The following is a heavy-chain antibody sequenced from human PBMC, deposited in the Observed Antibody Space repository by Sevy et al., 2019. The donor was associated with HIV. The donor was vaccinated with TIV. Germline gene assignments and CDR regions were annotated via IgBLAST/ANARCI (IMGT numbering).Heavy chain of an antibody. D-gene: IGHD3-9*01. CDR1: GFTFSSYA. V-gene: IGHV3-23*01. J-gene: IGHJ4*02. Sequence: GGSLRLSCAASGFTFSSYAMSWVRQAPGKGLEWVSAISGSGGSTYYADSVKGRFTISRDNSKNTLYLQMNSLRAEDTAVYYCAKAPYYDILTGYYKHNYFDYWGQGTLVTVSS. CDR3: AKAPYYDILTGYYKHNYFDY. CDR2: ISGSGGST.